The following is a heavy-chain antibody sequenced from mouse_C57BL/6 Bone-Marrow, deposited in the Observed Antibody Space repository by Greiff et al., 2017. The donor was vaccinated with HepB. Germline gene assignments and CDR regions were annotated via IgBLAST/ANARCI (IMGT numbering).Heavy chain of an antibody. CDR1: GYTFTSYG. Sequence: QVQLQQSGAELARPGASVKLSCKASGYTFTSYGISWVKQRTGQGLEWIGEIYPRSGNTYYNEKFKGKATLTADKSSSTAYMEPRSLTSEDSAVYFCARWSSGYVGDYAMDYWGQGTSVTVSS. D-gene: IGHD3-2*02. J-gene: IGHJ4*01. CDR2: IYPRSGNT. V-gene: IGHV1-81*01. CDR3: ARWSSGYVGDYAMDY.